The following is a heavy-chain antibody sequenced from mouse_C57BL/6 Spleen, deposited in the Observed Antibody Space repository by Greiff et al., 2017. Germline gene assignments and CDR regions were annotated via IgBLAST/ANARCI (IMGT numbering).Heavy chain of an antibody. J-gene: IGHJ4*01. Sequence: QVQLKESGPELVKPGASVKISCKASGYAFSSSWMNWVKQRPGKGLEWIGRIYPGDGDTNYNGKFKGKAKLTADKSCSTAYMQLSSLTSDASAVYFGTSPYGNDDAMDYWGQGTSVTVSS. CDR2: IYPGDGDT. V-gene: IGHV1-82*01. CDR1: GYAFSSSW. D-gene: IGHD2-2*01. CDR3: TSPYGNDDAMDY.